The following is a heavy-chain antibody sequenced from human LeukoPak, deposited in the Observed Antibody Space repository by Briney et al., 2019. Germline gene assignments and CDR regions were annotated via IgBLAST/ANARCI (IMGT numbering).Heavy chain of an antibody. Sequence: ASVKVSCKGSGYTFTGYYMHWVRQAPGQGLEWMGRIDPNSGGTNYAQKFQGRVTMTRDTSITTAYMELSNLISDDTAVYYCARERRDNYGFNFDYWGQGTLVTVSS. CDR2: IDPNSGGT. CDR1: GYTFTGYY. CDR3: ARERRDNYGFNFDY. V-gene: IGHV1-2*06. D-gene: IGHD5-18*01. J-gene: IGHJ4*02.